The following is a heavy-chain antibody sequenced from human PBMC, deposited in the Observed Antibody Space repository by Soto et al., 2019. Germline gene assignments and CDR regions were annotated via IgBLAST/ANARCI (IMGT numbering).Heavy chain of an antibody. CDR2: IDYVGST. J-gene: IGHJ5*02. D-gene: IGHD6-6*01. Sequence: QLQLQESGPGLVKPSETLSLTCTVSGGSISSSSYFWGWVRQSPGKVLESIGSIDYVGSTYYNPSVKSRVTISVDTSKNQCSLRLSSVTAADTAIYYCTSRPKSPLYGGSSPCDRWGQGSLVTVSS. V-gene: IGHV4-39*01. CDR3: TSRPKSPLYGGSSPCDR. CDR1: GGSISSSSYF.